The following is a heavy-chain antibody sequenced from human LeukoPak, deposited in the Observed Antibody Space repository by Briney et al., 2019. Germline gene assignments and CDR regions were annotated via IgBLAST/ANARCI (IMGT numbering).Heavy chain of an antibody. D-gene: IGHD3-10*02. CDR1: GGSIRSSTW. CDR3: GRTYYYDRRLDY. V-gene: IGHV4-4*02. Sequence: PSETLSLTCTVSGGSIRSSTWWRWARRPPGKGLEWIGEIYHSGGTNYNPSLKSRVTISVDKTKNQFSLKMSTVTAADTAVCYSGRTYYYDRRLDYWGQGTLVTVSS. J-gene: IGHJ4*02. CDR2: IYHSGGT.